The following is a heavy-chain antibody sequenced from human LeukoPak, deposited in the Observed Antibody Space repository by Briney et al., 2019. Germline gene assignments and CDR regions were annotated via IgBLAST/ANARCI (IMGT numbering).Heavy chain of an antibody. CDR1: GSTFSDYY. J-gene: IGHJ4*02. D-gene: IGHD6-19*01. CDR3: ARAGAGDKTKPVDY. V-gene: IGHV3-11*01. Sequence: GGSLRLSCAASGSTFSDYYTSWIRQAPGKGLEWVSYISSSGSTIYYADSVKGRFTISRDNAKNSLYLQMNSLRAEDTAVYYCARAGAGDKTKPVDYWGQGTLVTVSS. CDR2: ISSSGSTI.